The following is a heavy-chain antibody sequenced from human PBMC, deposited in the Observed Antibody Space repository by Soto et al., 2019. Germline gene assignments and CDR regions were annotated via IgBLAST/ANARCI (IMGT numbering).Heavy chain of an antibody. D-gene: IGHD2-2*01. CDR2: ISGSGGST. CDR3: AKDGLGSSTETQGYYFDY. J-gene: IGHJ4*02. CDR1: GFTFSSYA. V-gene: IGHV3-23*01. Sequence: GGSLRLSCAASGFTFSSYAMSWVRQAPGKGLEWVSAISGSGGSTYYADSVKGRFTISRDNSKNTLYLQMNSLRAEDTAVYYCAKDGLGSSTETQGYYFDYWGQGTLVTVSS.